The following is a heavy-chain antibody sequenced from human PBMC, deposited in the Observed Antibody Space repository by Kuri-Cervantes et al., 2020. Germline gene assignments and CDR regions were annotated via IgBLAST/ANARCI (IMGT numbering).Heavy chain of an antibody. CDR2: IYPGDSVT. Sequence: GGSLRLSCKGSGYSFTSYWIGWVRQMPGKGLEWMGIIYPGDSVTRYSPSFQGQVTISADKSISTAYLQWSSLKASDTAMYYCARHTSLTSFDYWGQGTLVTVSS. V-gene: IGHV5-51*01. D-gene: IGHD2-2*01. CDR1: GYSFTSYW. CDR3: ARHTSLTSFDY. J-gene: IGHJ4*02.